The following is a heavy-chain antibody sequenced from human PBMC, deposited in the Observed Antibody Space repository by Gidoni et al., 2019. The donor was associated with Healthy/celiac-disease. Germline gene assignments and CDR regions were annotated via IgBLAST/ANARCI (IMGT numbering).Heavy chain of an antibody. Sequence: QVQLQESGPGLVKPSQTLSLTCTVSGGSISSGSYYWSWIRQPAGKGLEWIGRIYTSGSTNYNPSLKSRVTISVDTSKNQFSLKLSSVTAADTAVYYCARERNYDFWSNYYYYGMDVWGQGTTVTVSS. V-gene: IGHV4-61*02. CDR3: ARERNYDFWSNYYYYGMDV. CDR1: GGSISSGSYY. D-gene: IGHD3-3*01. CDR2: IYTSGST. J-gene: IGHJ6*02.